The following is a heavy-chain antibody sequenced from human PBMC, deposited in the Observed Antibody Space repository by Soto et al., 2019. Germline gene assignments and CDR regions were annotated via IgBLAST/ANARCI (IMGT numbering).Heavy chain of an antibody. CDR3: ARDTWYSYDILTGYPKGGWFDP. V-gene: IGHV4-4*07. J-gene: IGHJ5*02. Sequence: PSETLSLTCTVSGGSISSYYWSWIRQPAGKGLEWIGRIYTSGSTTYNPSLKSRVTMSVDTSKNQFSLKLSSVTAADTAVYYCARDTWYSYDILTGYPKGGWFDPWGQGTLVPVSS. CDR2: IYTSGST. CDR1: GGSISSYY. D-gene: IGHD3-9*01.